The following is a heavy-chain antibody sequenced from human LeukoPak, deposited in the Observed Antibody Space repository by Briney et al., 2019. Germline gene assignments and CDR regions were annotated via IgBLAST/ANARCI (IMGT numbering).Heavy chain of an antibody. CDR2: LYSGGGT. CDR3: AREFIVGATGAWDH. CDR1: GFTVSSNY. V-gene: IGHV3-66*01. Sequence: GGTLRLSCAASGFTVSSNYMSWVRQAPGKGLEWVSVLYSGGGTYYADSVKGRFTISRDSSRNTLYLQMNSLRAEDTAMYYCAREFIVGATGAWDHWGQGTLVTVSS. D-gene: IGHD1-26*01. J-gene: IGHJ4*02.